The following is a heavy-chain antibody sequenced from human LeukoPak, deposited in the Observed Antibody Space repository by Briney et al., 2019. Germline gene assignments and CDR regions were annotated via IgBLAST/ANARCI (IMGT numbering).Heavy chain of an antibody. CDR3: ARPYCSSHSCYPWYLDL. V-gene: IGHV3-74*01. J-gene: IGHJ2*01. CDR1: GFTFSSYS. D-gene: IGHD2-2*01. Sequence: GGSLRLSCATSGFTFSSYSMNWVGQAPGKGLVWVSRINTGGRITNYADSVKGRFTISRDNAKNTLFLQMDSLRVEDTAVYYCARPYCSSHSCYPWYLDLWGRGTLVTVSS. CDR2: INTGGRIT.